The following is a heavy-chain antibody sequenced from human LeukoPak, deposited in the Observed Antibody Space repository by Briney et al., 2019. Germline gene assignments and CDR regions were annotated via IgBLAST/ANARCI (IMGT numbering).Heavy chain of an antibody. CDR3: AKTGSSSWYVEGGIAY. CDR1: GFTFSSYA. Sequence: GGSLRLSCAASGFTFSSYAMSWVRQAPGKGLEWVSAISGSGGSTYYADSVKGRFTISRDNSKNTLYLQMNSLRAEDTAVYYCAKTGSSSWYVEGGIAYWGQGTLVTVSS. V-gene: IGHV3-23*01. CDR2: ISGSGGST. D-gene: IGHD6-13*01. J-gene: IGHJ4*02.